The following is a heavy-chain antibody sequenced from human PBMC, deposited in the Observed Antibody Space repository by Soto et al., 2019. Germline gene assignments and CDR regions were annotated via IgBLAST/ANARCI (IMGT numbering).Heavy chain of an antibody. CDR2: LSGSGDKT. Sequence: GGSLRLSCAASGFTFSIYAMDWVRQAPGKGLEWVSGLSGSGDKTDYADSVKGRFTISRDNSKSTLYLQMNSLRAEDTAVYYCAKAIGGGEHGMDVWGQGTTVTVSS. CDR3: AKAIGGGEHGMDV. J-gene: IGHJ6*02. D-gene: IGHD2-2*02. V-gene: IGHV3-23*01. CDR1: GFTFSIYA.